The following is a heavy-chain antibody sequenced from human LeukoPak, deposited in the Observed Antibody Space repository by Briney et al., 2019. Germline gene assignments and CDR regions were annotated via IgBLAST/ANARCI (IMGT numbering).Heavy chain of an antibody. CDR2: IKQDGSEK. Sequence: GGSLRLSCAASGFTFSCYWMSWVRQAPGKGLEWVANIKQDGSEKYYVDSVKGRFTISRDNAKNSLYLQMNSLRAEDTAVYYCARDGHVDTAMVTSYYFDYWGQGTLVTVSS. D-gene: IGHD5-18*01. CDR3: ARDGHVDTAMVTSYYFDY. J-gene: IGHJ4*02. V-gene: IGHV3-7*01. CDR1: GFTFSCYW.